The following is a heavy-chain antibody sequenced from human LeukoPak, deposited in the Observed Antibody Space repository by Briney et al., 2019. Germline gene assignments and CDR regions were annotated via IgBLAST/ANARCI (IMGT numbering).Heavy chain of an antibody. Sequence: PGRSLRLSCAASGFTFSRFGMHWVRQAPGKGLEWVAVMWYDGSNKYYADSVKGRFTISRDNSKNTLYLEMNSLRAEDTAVYYCARDYYYDSSGYWDYYFDYWGQGTLVSVSS. CDR3: ARDYYYDSSGYWDYYFDY. V-gene: IGHV3-33*01. D-gene: IGHD3-22*01. J-gene: IGHJ4*02. CDR1: GFTFSRFG. CDR2: MWYDGSNK.